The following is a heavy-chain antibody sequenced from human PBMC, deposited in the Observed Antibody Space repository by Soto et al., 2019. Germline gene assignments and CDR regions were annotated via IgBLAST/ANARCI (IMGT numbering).Heavy chain of an antibody. J-gene: IGHJ6*02. Sequence: SVKVSCKPSEGTFTNYAFSWVRQAPGQGLEWMGGIIPIFGTPDYAQNFQGRVTITAVESTRTASMELSSLRSDDTAVYYCARERSVGYCITTTCPKPFYYYAMDVWGQGTTVTVSS. V-gene: IGHV1-69*13. CDR3: ARERSVGYCITTTCPKPFYYYAMDV. D-gene: IGHD2-2*01. CDR1: EGTFTNYA. CDR2: IIPIFGTP.